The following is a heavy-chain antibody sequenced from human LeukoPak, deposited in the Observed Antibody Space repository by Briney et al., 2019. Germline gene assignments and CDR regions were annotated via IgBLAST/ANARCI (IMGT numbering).Heavy chain of an antibody. J-gene: IGHJ4*02. D-gene: IGHD6-25*01. CDR3: AAAERLDFPFDY. CDR2: VSGSGGST. Sequence: GRSLRLSCAASGFTFSSYAMSWVRQAPGKGLEWVSVVSGSGGSTYYADSVKGRFTISRDNSKNTLYLQMNSLKAEDTAVYYCAAAERLDFPFDYWGQGTLVTVSS. V-gene: IGHV3-23*01. CDR1: GFTFSSYA.